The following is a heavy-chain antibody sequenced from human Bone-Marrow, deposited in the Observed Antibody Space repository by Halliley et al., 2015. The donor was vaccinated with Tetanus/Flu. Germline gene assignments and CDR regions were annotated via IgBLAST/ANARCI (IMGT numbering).Heavy chain of an antibody. J-gene: IGHJ4*02. CDR3: AKGPGGDYGSGSYIDY. Sequence: SLRLSCAASGFSFDDYAMHWVRQVPGKGLEWVSGISWNSGSVGYADSVKGRFTISRDNGENSLYLQMNSLRTEDTAFYYCAKGPGGDYGSGSYIDYCGQGTLVTVSS. V-gene: IGHV3-9*01. D-gene: IGHD3-10*01. CDR1: GFSFDDYA. CDR2: ISWNSGSV.